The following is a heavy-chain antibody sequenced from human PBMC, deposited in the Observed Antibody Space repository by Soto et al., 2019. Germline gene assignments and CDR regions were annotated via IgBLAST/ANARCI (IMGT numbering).Heavy chain of an antibody. CDR2: ISGSGGST. V-gene: IGHV3-23*01. CDR1: GFTFSSYA. D-gene: IGHD6-13*01. J-gene: IGHJ4*02. CDR3: AKDGSAAGSAEFPYYFDY. Sequence: LRLSCAASGFTFSSYAMSWVRQAPGKGLEWVSAISGSGGSTYYADSVKGRFTISRDNSKNTLYLQMNSLRAEDTAVYYCAKDGSAAGSAEFPYYFDYWGQGTLVTVSS.